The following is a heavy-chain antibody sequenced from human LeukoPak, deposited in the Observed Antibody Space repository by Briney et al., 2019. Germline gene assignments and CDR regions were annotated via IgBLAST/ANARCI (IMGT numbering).Heavy chain of an antibody. J-gene: IGHJ4*02. Sequence: PSETLSLTCIVSGGSISRSNYYWGWIRQPPGRGLEWIGTIYYSGSTYYNPSLKSRVTISVDTSKNQFFLKLTSVTAAGTAVYYCARHELGYSYGYNHYFDYWGQGTLVTVSS. CDR3: ARHELGYSYGYNHYFDY. V-gene: IGHV4-39*01. CDR2: IYYSGST. D-gene: IGHD5-18*01. CDR1: GGSISRSNYY.